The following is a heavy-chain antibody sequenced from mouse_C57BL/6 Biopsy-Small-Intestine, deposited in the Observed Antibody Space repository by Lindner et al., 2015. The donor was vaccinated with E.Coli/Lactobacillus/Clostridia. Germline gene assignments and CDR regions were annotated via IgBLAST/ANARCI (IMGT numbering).Heavy chain of an antibody. Sequence: EVQLQESGPELVKPGASVKMSCKASGYTFTDYNMHWVKQSHGKSLEWIGYINPNNGGTSYNQKFKGKATLTVNKSSSAAYMELRSLTSEDSAVYYCARNSNYWYFDVWGTGTTVTVSS. CDR3: ARNSNYWYFDV. J-gene: IGHJ1*03. CDR2: INPNNGGT. V-gene: IGHV1-22*01. CDR1: GYTFTDYN. D-gene: IGHD2-5*01.